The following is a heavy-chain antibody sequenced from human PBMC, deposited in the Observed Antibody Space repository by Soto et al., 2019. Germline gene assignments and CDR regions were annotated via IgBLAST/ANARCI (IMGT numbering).Heavy chain of an antibody. V-gene: IGHV4-61*01. CDR2: IYYSGST. D-gene: IGHD3-9*01. CDR3: ARFRLTGYYHDY. J-gene: IGHJ4*02. CDR1: GGSVSSGSYY. Sequence: PSETLSLTCTVSGGSVSSGSYYWSWIRQPPGKGLEWIGYIYYSGSTNYNPSLKSRVTISVDTSKNQFSLKLSSVTAADTAVYYCARFRLTGYYHDYWGQGTLVTVSS.